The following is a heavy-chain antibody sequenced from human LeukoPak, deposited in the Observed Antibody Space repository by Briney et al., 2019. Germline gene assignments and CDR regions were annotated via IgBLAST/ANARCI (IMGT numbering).Heavy chain of an antibody. D-gene: IGHD1-14*01. CDR1: GDSVSSGSNY. V-gene: IGHV4-61*02. CDR3: ARLYNIFDY. CDR2: IYNSWTT. Sequence: SQTLSLTCTVSGDSVSSGSNYWSWIRQPAGKGLEWIGRIYNSWTTNYNPSLKSRVTISVDTSKNQFSLELISVTAADTAVYYCARLYNIFDYWGQGILVTVSS. J-gene: IGHJ4*02.